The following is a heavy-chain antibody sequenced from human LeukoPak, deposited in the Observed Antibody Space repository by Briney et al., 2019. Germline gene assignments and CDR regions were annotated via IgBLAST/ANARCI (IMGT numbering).Heavy chain of an antibody. CDR3: ARTTYGYSSGWYIDY. CDR1: GFTFSSYG. J-gene: IGHJ4*02. V-gene: IGHV3-30*02. Sequence: GGSLRLSCAASGFTFSSYGMHWVRQAPGKGLEWVAFIRYDGSNKYYADSVKGRFTISRDNSKNTLYLQMNSLRAEDTAVYYCARTTYGYSSGWYIDYWGQGTLVTVSS. D-gene: IGHD6-19*01. CDR2: IRYDGSNK.